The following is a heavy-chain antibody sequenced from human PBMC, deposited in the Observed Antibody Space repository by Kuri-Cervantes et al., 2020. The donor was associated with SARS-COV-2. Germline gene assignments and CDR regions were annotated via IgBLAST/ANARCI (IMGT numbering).Heavy chain of an antibody. CDR3: ARLKYHPTHLNKNFDY. CDR2: IYYSGST. CDR1: GGSISSSSYY. Sequence: SETLSLTCIVSGGSISSSSYYWGWIRQPPGKGLEWIGSIYYSGSTYYNPSLKSRVTISVDTSKNQFSLKLSSVTAADTAVYYCARLKYHPTHLNKNFDYWGQGTLVTVSS. J-gene: IGHJ4*02. D-gene: IGHD2-2*01. V-gene: IGHV4-39*01.